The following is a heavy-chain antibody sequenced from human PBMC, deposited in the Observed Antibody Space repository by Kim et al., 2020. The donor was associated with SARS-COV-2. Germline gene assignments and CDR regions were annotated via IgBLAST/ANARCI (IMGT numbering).Heavy chain of an antibody. Sequence: SETLSLTCSVSGYSISRGYYWGWIRQPPGKGLEWIGSIFHSGSTYYNPSLKSRVTISVDTSKNQFSLKLSSVTAADTAVYYCARLYYSDSSGYYGWFDPWGQGTLVTVSS. CDR2: IFHSGST. CDR3: ARLYYSDSSGYYGWFDP. D-gene: IGHD3-22*01. V-gene: IGHV4-38-2*02. J-gene: IGHJ5*02. CDR1: GYSISRGYY.